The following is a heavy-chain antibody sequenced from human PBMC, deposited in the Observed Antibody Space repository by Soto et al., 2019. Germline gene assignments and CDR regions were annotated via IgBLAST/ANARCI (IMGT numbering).Heavy chain of an antibody. CDR1: GGSISSGDYY. V-gene: IGHV4-39*01. Sequence: SETLSLTCTVYGGSISSGDYYWSWIRQPPGKGLEWIGCIYYSGSTYYNPSLKSRVTISVDTSKNQFSLKLSSVTAADTAVYYCAGTSGYSSGWYAFDIWGQGTMVTVSS. D-gene: IGHD6-19*01. CDR3: AGTSGYSSGWYAFDI. CDR2: IYYSGST. J-gene: IGHJ3*02.